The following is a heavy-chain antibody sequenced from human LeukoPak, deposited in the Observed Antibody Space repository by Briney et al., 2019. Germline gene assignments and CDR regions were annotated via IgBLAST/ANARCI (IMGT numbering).Heavy chain of an antibody. CDR3: ARSATGNPLYY. CDR2: INYSGNT. CDR1: VGSLSSYY. D-gene: IGHD2-15*01. Sequence: PSGTLSLTCTVSVGSLSSYYWSWIRQPPGKGLEWVAYINYSGNTNYNPSLKSRVTISVDPSKNQFSLKLSSVTAADTAVYYCARSATGNPLYYWGRGTLVTVSS. J-gene: IGHJ4*02. V-gene: IGHV4-59*01.